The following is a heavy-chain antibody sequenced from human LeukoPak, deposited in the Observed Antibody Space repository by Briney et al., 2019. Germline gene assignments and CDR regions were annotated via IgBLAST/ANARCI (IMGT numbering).Heavy chain of an antibody. J-gene: IGHJ4*02. CDR3: AREVGTTGHYFDY. V-gene: IGHV1-2*02. CDR2: INPNSGGT. D-gene: IGHD1-26*01. CDR1: GYTFTAYY. Sequence: ASVKVSCKTSGYTFTAYYINWVRQAPGQGLEWLGWINPNSGGTNYAQKFQGRVTMTRDTSISTAYMELSSLTSDDTAVYYCAREVGTTGHYFDYWGQATLVTVSS.